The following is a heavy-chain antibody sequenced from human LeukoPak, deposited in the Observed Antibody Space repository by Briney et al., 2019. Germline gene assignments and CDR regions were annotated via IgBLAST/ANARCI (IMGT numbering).Heavy chain of an antibody. CDR2: IRSKAYGGTT. CDR3: TRDVSGSYYGWDYYYYYYMDV. V-gene: IGHV3-49*04. Sequence: GGSLRLSCTASGFTFGDYAMSWVRQAPGKGLEWVGFIRSKAYGGTTEYAASVKGRFTITRDDSKSIAYLQMNSLKTEDTAVYYCTRDVSGSYYGWDYYYYYYMDVWGKGTTVTVSS. J-gene: IGHJ6*03. CDR1: GFTFGDYA. D-gene: IGHD1-26*01.